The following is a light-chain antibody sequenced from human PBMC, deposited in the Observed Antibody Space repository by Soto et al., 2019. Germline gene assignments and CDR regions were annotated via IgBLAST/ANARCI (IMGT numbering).Light chain of an antibody. V-gene: IGKV1D-12*01. CDR1: KDISSS. CDR2: SAS. Sequence: CKTSKDISSSVAWYQQKPGKAPNLLIFSASALHRGVPPRFSGSGSGTTFTLTVSSLQPEDFATYYCQQADVLTWKFGQGTKVEIK. CDR3: QQADVLTWK. J-gene: IGKJ1*01.